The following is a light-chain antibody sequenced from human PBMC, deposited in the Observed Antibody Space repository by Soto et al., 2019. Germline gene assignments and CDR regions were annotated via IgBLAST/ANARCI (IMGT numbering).Light chain of an antibody. Sequence: DIQMTQSPSTLSASIGDRVTITCRASQNINNWIAWYQQKPGKAPKFLIYDASTLESGVPSRFSGSGFGTEFSLTISSLQPEDSATYYCQHLNSYLRATFGQGTKLEIK. CDR2: DAS. CDR1: QNINNW. J-gene: IGKJ2*01. V-gene: IGKV1-5*01. CDR3: QHLNSYLRAT.